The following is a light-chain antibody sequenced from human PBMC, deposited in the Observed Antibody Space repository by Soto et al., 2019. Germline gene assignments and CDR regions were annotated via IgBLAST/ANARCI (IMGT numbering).Light chain of an antibody. Sequence: TQSPSTLSASVGDRATVCCRASQSVSSYLAWYQQKPGQAPRLLIYGASSRATGIPDRFSGSGSGTDFTITINSLEPEDFAVYYCQQRNVWPPITFGQGTRLEIK. CDR1: QSVSSY. V-gene: IGKV3-11*01. CDR3: QQRNVWPPIT. J-gene: IGKJ5*01. CDR2: GAS.